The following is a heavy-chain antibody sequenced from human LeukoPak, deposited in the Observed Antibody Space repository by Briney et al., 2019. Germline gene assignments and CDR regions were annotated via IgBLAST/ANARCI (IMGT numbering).Heavy chain of an antibody. CDR1: GGSFSGYY. J-gene: IGHJ4*02. CDR3: ARVARCTSCFDVDY. V-gene: IGHV4-34*01. Sequence: PSETLSLTCAVYGGSFSGYYWSWIRQPPGKGLEWIGEINHSGSTNHNPSLKSRVTISVDTSKNQFSLTLSSVTAADTAVYYCARVARCTSCFDVDYWGQGTLVTVSS. CDR2: INHSGST. D-gene: IGHD2-2*01.